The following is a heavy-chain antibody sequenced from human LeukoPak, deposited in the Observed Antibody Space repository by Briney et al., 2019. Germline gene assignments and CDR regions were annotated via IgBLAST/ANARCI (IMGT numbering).Heavy chain of an antibody. CDR2: ISAYNGNT. V-gene: IGHV1-18*01. CDR3: ARDTKTYYYDSSGYYAIDY. CDR1: GYTFTSYG. Sequence: ASVKVSCKASGYTFTSYGISWVRQAPGQGLEWMGWISAYNGNTNYAQKLQGRVTMTTDTSTSTAYMELRSLRSDDTVVYYCARDTKTYYYDSSGYYAIDYWGQGTLVTVSS. J-gene: IGHJ4*02. D-gene: IGHD3-22*01.